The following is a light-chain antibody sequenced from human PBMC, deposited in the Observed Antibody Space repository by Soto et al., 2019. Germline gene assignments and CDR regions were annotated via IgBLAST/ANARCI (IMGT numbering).Light chain of an antibody. CDR2: RNN. CDR1: RSNIGSNF. CDR3: LAWDDSLSGSRV. Sequence: QSVLTQPPSASGTPGQRVTIFCSGSRSNIGSNFVFWYQQLPGTAPKLLMYRNNQRPSGVPDRFSGSKSGTSASLAISGLRSEDEANYYCLAWDDSLSGSRVFGGGTKVTVL. J-gene: IGLJ3*02. V-gene: IGLV1-47*01.